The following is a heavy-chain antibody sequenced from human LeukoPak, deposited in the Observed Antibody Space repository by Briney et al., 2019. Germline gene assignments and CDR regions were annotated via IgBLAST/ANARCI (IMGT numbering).Heavy chain of an antibody. CDR3: VSARPDSSGYYYFDF. V-gene: IGHV3-72*01. Sequence: PGGSLRLSCAASGFSYSDHYMDWVRQAPGKGLEWVVRCRDKTNSYTTEYAASVKGRFTISRDDSQNSLYLQMNSLKTEDTAVYYCVSARPDSSGYYYFDFWGQGTLVTVSS. CDR1: GFSYSDHY. D-gene: IGHD6-19*01. J-gene: IGHJ4*02. CDR2: CRDKTNSYTT.